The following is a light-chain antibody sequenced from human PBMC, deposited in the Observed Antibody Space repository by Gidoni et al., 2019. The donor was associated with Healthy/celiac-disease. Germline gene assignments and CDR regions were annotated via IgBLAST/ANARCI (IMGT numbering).Light chain of an antibody. CDR1: QSVSSN. Sequence: EIVLTPSPATLSVSPGERATLSCRASQSVSSNLAWYQQKPGQAPRLLIYGASTRATGIPARCSGSGSGTEFTLTISSLQSEDFAVYYCQQYNNWPMYTFGQGTKLEIK. J-gene: IGKJ2*01. CDR2: GAS. V-gene: IGKV3-15*01. CDR3: QQYNNWPMYT.